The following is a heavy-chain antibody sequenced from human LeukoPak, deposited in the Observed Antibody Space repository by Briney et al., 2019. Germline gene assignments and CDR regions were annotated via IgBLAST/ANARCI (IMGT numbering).Heavy chain of an antibody. CDR2: INPDSRII. Sequence: HAGGSLSLSCAASGFTFSAYWMHWVRQPPDRGLVWVARINPDSRIITHADSVKGRFTISRDNAKNTLYLQMNSLRAEDTAVYYCVRDLVLVETPGDDFDYWGQGTLVTVSS. CDR3: VRDLVLVETPGDDFDY. D-gene: IGHD2-8*02. J-gene: IGHJ4*02. CDR1: GFTFSAYW. V-gene: IGHV3-74*01.